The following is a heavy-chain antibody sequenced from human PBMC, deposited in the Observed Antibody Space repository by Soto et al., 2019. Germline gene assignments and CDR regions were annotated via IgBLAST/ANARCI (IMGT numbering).Heavy chain of an antibody. CDR3: AKDKSWNYAGYYFDS. J-gene: IGHJ4*02. V-gene: IGHV3-30*18. Sequence: PLRLSCAASGFTFNNHAMHWVRQAPGKGLDWVAVISYEGSKKYYADSVKGRFTISRDNSKNTLYLQMNSLRAEDTAVYNCAKDKSWNYAGYYFDSWGQGALVTVSS. CDR2: ISYEGSKK. CDR1: GFTFNNHA. D-gene: IGHD1-7*01.